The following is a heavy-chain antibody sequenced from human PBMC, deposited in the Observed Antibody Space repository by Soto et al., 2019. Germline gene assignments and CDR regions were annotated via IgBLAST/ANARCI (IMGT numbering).Heavy chain of an antibody. J-gene: IGHJ4*02. Sequence: EVQLLESGGGLVQPGGSLRLSCAASGFSFSSYSMSWVRQAPGKGLEWVSDISASGGNAFYVDSVKGRFIISRDNSKNTLSLQMNSLRVEDTAVYFCAKLDVTWGQGTLVTVSS. V-gene: IGHV3-23*01. CDR2: ISASGGNA. CDR1: GFSFSSYS. D-gene: IGHD1-1*01. CDR3: AKLDVT.